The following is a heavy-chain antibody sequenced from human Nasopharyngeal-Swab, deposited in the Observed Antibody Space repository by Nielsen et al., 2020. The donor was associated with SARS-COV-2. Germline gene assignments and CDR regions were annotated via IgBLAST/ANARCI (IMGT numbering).Heavy chain of an antibody. CDR3: AKVVVWQDWFDP. CDR2: ISGSGGST. V-gene: IGHV3-23*01. Sequence: GGSLRLSCAASGFTFSSYSMSWVRQAPGKGLEWVSAISGSGGSTYYADSVKGRFTISRDNSKNTLYLQMNSLRAEDTAVYYCAKVVVWQDWFDPWGQGTLVTVSS. CDR1: GFTFSSYS. J-gene: IGHJ5*02. D-gene: IGHD2-15*01.